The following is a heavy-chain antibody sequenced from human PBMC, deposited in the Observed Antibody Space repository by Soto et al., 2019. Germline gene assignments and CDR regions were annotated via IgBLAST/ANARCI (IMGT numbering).Heavy chain of an antibody. V-gene: IGHV4-30-4*01. CDR3: ARGGLLYFDWLLSVPNGMDV. D-gene: IGHD3-9*01. CDR1: GGSISTGDYY. J-gene: IGHJ6*02. Sequence: SETLSLTCTVSGGSISTGDYYWSWIRQPPGKGLDWIGYIYYSGSTYYTPSLKSRVTISVDTSKNQFSLKLRSVTAADTAVYYWARGGLLYFDWLLSVPNGMDVWGQGTTVTVSS. CDR2: IYYSGST.